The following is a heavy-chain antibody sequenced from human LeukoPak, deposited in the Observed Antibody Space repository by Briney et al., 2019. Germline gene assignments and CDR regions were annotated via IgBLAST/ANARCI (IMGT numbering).Heavy chain of an antibody. D-gene: IGHD3-3*01. V-gene: IGHV3-66*04. Sequence: PGGSLRLSCAASGLTFSSYWMSWVRQAPGKGLEWVSVTYSGNRTKYADSVKGRVIISRDNSKNTLLFQMNSLRAEDTAVYYCARLTSGNGLDVWGQGTTVTVS. CDR3: ARLTSGNGLDV. J-gene: IGHJ6*02. CDR2: TYSGNRT. CDR1: GLTFSSYW.